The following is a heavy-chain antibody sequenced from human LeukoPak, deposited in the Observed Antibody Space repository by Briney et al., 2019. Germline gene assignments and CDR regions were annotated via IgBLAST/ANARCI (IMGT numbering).Heavy chain of an antibody. V-gene: IGHV3-9*01. D-gene: IGHD3-22*01. CDR2: ISWNSGSI. CDR3: AKDLYYYDSRGYFDY. CDR1: GFTFDDYA. Sequence: PGGSLRLSCAASGFTFDDYAMHWVRQAPGKGLEWVPGISWNSGSIGYADSVKGRFTISRDNAKNSLYLQMNSLRAADTALYYCAKDLYYYDSRGYFDYWGQGTLVTVSS. J-gene: IGHJ4*02.